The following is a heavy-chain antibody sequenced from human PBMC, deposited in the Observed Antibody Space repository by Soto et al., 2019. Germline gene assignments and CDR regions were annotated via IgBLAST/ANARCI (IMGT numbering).Heavy chain of an antibody. CDR1: GGTFSGYT. CDR3: TSYDFVTGSST. Sequence: QVQLVQSGSEVRKPGSSVKVSCRSSGGTFSGYTISWVRQAPGQGLGWLGGIIPIFDTVNYAQKLQGRLSLNADNARTTAYLEWSGLRYEDTAMYYCTSYDFVTGSSTWGQGTMVRVSS. CDR2: IIPIFDTV. J-gene: IGHJ4*02. D-gene: IGHD3-9*01. V-gene: IGHV1-69*14.